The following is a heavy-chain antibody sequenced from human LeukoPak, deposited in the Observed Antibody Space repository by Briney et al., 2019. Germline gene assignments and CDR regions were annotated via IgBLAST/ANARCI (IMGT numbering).Heavy chain of an antibody. CDR2: ISGGGGST. J-gene: IGHJ4*02. D-gene: IGHD3-16*01. CDR1: GFTFSSYA. Sequence: PGGSLRLSCAASGFTFSSYAMSWVRQAPGKRLEWVSGISGGGGSTYYADSVKGRFSSSRDNSKNTLYLQMNSLRAEDTAVYFCANAYSTAWKGFDSWGQGTLVTVSS. CDR3: ANAYSTAWKGFDS. V-gene: IGHV3-23*01.